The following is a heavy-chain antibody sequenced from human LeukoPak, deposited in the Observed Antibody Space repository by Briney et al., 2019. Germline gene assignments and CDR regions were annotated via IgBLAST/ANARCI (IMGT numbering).Heavy chain of an antibody. V-gene: IGHV4-39*01. CDR3: ARGGRSLVAAQFDL. CDR2: IYYGGNT. D-gene: IGHD2-15*01. Sequence: SETLSLTCTVSGGSISSNNYNWGWIRQPPGKGLEWIGTIYYGGNTYYNPSLNSRVTISVDTSKNQFSLKLSSVTAADTAVYYCARGGRSLVAAQFDLWGRGTLVTVSS. J-gene: IGHJ2*01. CDR1: GGSISSNNYN.